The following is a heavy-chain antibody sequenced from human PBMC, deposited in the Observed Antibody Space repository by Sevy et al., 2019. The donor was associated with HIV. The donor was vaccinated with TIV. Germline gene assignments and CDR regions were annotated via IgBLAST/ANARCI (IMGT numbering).Heavy chain of an antibody. D-gene: IGHD6-19*01. J-gene: IGHJ6*03. Sequence: GGSLRLSCAASGFTFSSYGMHWVRQAPGKGLEWVAVIWYDGSNKYYADSVKGRFTISRDNSKNTLYLQMDSLRAEDTAEYYCAKTSPRCGWASYYYYYMDVWGKGTTVTVSS. CDR3: AKTSPRCGWASYYYYYMDV. CDR1: GFTFSSYG. CDR2: IWYDGSNK. V-gene: IGHV3-33*06.